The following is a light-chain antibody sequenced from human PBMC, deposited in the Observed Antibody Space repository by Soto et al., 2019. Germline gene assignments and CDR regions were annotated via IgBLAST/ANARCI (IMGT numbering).Light chain of an antibody. J-gene: IGKJ1*01. CDR2: DAS. V-gene: IGKV1-39*01. Sequence: EIRVTKSAATLSQYPRSRSTLFCRASQSISSYLAWYRQRPGSAPNLLVYDASALDSGVPSRFSGSGSGTNFTLTISSLQPEDFATYYCQQSNSHPVTFGQGTKVDIK. CDR3: QQSNSHPVT. CDR1: QSISSY.